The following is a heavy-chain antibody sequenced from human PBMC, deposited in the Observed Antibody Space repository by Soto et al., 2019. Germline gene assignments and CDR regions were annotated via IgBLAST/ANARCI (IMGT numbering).Heavy chain of an antibody. CDR2: IIPIFGTA. CDR3: AGGRGSGYSRYNWFDP. Sequence: ASVKVSCKASGGTFSSYAISWVRQAPGRGLEWMGGIIPIFGTANYAQKFQGRVTITADESTSTAYMELSSLRSEDTAVYYCAGGRGSGYSRYNWFDPWGQGHLVTVSS. CDR1: GGTFSSYA. V-gene: IGHV1-69*13. J-gene: IGHJ5*02. D-gene: IGHD3-22*01.